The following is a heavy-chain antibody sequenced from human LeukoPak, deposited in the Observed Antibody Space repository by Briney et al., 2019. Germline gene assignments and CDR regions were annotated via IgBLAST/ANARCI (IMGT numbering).Heavy chain of an antibody. CDR3: AREKGATPLDY. Sequence: PGGSLRLSCAASGFTFSSYAMHWVRQAPGKGLEWGAVISYDGSNKYYADSVKGRFTISRDNSKNTLYLQMNSLRAEDTAVYYCAREKGATPLDYWGQGTLVTVSS. D-gene: IGHD1-26*01. CDR1: GFTFSSYA. V-gene: IGHV3-30*04. CDR2: ISYDGSNK. J-gene: IGHJ4*02.